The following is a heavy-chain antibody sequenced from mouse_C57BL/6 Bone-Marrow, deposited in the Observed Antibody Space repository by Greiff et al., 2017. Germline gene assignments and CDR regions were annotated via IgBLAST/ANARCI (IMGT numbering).Heavy chain of an antibody. J-gene: IGHJ1*03. CDR3: SRQVTTVLATKYFDV. CDR2: ISGGGGNT. Sequence: EVQLVESGGGLVKPGGSLKLSCAASGFTFSSYTMSWVRQTPEKRLQWVAAISGGGGNTYYPDSVKGRFTISRDNDKNILYLQMSRLRSEDTALYYCSRQVTTVLATKYFDVWGTGTTGTVSS. CDR1: GFTFSSYT. V-gene: IGHV5-9*01. D-gene: IGHD1-1*01.